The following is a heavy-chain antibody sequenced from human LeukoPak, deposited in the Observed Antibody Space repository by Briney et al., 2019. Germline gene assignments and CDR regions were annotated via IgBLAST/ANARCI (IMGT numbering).Heavy chain of an antibody. CDR3: ARDLKGRWYEAEYFQH. Sequence: GASVKVSCKASGYTFTSYGISWVRQAPGQGLEWMGWISAYNGNTNYAQKLQGRVTMTTDTSTSTAYMELRSLRSDDTAVYYCARDLKGRWYEAEYFQHWGQGTLVTVSS. J-gene: IGHJ1*01. D-gene: IGHD6-13*01. CDR1: GYTFTSYG. CDR2: ISAYNGNT. V-gene: IGHV1-18*01.